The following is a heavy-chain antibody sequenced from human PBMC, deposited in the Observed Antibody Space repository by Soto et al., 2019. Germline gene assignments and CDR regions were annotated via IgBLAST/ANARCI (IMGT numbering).Heavy chain of an antibody. CDR2: IYTGGST. Sequence: SETLSLTCTVSGGSISSYYWSWIRQPAGKGLEWIGRIYTGGSTNYNPSLKSRVTMSVDTSKNQFSLKLSSVTAADTAVYYCARDRYYDILTGYQPFDYWGQGTLVTVSS. CDR1: GGSISSYY. J-gene: IGHJ4*02. V-gene: IGHV4-4*07. D-gene: IGHD3-9*01. CDR3: ARDRYYDILTGYQPFDY.